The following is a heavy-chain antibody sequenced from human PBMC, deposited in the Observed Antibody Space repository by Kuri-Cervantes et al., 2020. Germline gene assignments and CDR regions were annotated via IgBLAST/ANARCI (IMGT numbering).Heavy chain of an antibody. CDR1: GFTFSDYY. V-gene: IGHV3-11*04. CDR3: AKALANYLDY. CDR2: ISSSGSTI. Sequence: GESLKISCAASGFTFSDYYMSWIRQAPGKGLEWISYISSSGSTIYYADSVKGRFAISKDNSKDTLHLQMNSLRLEDTAVYYCAKALANYLDYWGQGTLVTVSS. J-gene: IGHJ4*02.